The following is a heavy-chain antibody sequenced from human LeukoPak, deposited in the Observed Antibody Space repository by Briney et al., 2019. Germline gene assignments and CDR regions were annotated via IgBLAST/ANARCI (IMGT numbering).Heavy chain of an antibody. CDR3: AHSSSWYYFDY. CDR1: GYTFTKYG. D-gene: IGHD6-13*01. V-gene: IGHV1-18*01. Sequence: ASVKVSCKASGYTFTKYGIGWVRQAPGQGLEWMGWISAYDGNTNFAQKFQGRVTMTTDTSTSTAYMELRSLRSDDTAVYYCAHSSSWYYFDYWGQGTLVTVSS. J-gene: IGHJ4*02. CDR2: ISAYDGNT.